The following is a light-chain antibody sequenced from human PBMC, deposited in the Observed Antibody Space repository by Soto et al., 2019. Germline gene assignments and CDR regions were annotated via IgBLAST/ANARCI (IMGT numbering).Light chain of an antibody. J-gene: IGKJ1*01. CDR1: QSISSY. Sequence: DIQMTQSPSSLSASVGDRVTITCRASQSISSYLNWYRQKPGKAPELLIFAASSLQSGVPSRFSGSGSGTDFTLTISSLQPEDFATYYCQQTYSTLTWTFGQGTKVEIE. CDR2: AAS. V-gene: IGKV1-39*01. CDR3: QQTYSTLTWT.